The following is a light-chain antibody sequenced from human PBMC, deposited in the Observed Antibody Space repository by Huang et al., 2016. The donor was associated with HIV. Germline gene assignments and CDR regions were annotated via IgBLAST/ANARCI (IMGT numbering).Light chain of an antibody. J-gene: IGKJ5*01. V-gene: IGKV4-1*01. CDR2: WAS. CDR1: QSLLYSLNNKNY. CDR3: QQYYQNPQT. Sequence: DIVMTQSPDSLSVSPGARATIDCKSSQSLLYSLNNKNYLAWFQQKPGRHPKLLLYWASTRESGIPERFSRSGSGTDFTLTINNLQPEDVATYYCQQYYQNPQTFGQGT.